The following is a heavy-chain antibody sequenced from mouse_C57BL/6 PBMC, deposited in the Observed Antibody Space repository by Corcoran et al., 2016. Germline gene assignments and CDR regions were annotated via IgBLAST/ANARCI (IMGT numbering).Heavy chain of an antibody. CDR2: INTYSGVP. V-gene: IGHV9-3*01. CDR3: GRGVIYDGNPSWFAY. J-gene: IGHJ3*01. D-gene: IGHD2-1*01. Sequence: QIQLVQSGPELKKPGETVKISCKASGYTFTTYGMSWVKQAPGKGLKWMGWINTYSGVPTYADDFKGRFAFSLETSASTAYLQINNLKNEDTATDFCGRGVIYDGNPSWFAYWGQGTLVTVSA. CDR1: GYTFTTYG.